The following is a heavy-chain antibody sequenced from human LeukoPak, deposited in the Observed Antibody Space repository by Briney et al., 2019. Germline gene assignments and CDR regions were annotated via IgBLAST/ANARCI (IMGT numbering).Heavy chain of an antibody. V-gene: IGHV4-4*07. CDR2: IYTSGST. J-gene: IGHJ4*02. Sequence: SETLSLTCTVSGGSISSYYWSWIRQPAGKGLEWIGRIYTSGSTNYNPSLKSRVTMSVDTSKNQFSLKLSSVTAADTAVYYCARDTYGSGSPYFDYWGQGTLVTASS. CDR3: ARDTYGSGSPYFDY. CDR1: GGSISSYY. D-gene: IGHD3-10*01.